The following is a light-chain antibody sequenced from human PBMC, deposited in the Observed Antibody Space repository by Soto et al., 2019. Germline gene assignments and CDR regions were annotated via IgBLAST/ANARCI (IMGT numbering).Light chain of an antibody. V-gene: IGKV3-20*01. J-gene: IGKJ4*01. CDR2: GAS. CDR1: QTININY. CDR3: QQYGSSPLT. Sequence: EIVLTQSPGTLSLSPGERATLSCSASQTININYLAWYQRKPGQAPRLLIYGASIRATGIPDRFSVSGSGTDFTLTINRLEPEAFAVYYCQQYGSSPLTFGGGTKVEIK.